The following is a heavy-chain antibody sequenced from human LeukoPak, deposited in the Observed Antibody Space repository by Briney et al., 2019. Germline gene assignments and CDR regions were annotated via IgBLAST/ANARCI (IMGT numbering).Heavy chain of an antibody. V-gene: IGHV1-2*02. CDR1: GYTFTGYY. Sequence: EASVKVSCKASGYTFTGYYMHWVRQAPGQGLEWMGWINPNSGGTNYAQKFQGRVTMTRDTSISTAYMELSRLRSDDTAVYYCARDLWFGEPYLDYWGQGTLVTVSS. CDR3: ARDLWFGEPYLDY. CDR2: INPNSGGT. J-gene: IGHJ4*02. D-gene: IGHD3-10*01.